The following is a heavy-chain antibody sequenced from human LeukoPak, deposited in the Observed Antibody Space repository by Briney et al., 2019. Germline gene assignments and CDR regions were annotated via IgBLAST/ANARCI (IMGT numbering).Heavy chain of an antibody. D-gene: IGHD3-3*01. CDR1: GYTFTNYG. Sequence: ASVKVSCKASGYTFTNYGFSWVRQAPGHGLEWMGWISAYNGNTNYAQKLQGRVTMTTDTSTSTAYMELSSLTDEDTAVYYCATPSFFGVVISAFHFWGQGTKVTVSS. V-gene: IGHV1-18*01. CDR2: ISAYNGNT. J-gene: IGHJ3*01. CDR3: ATPSFFGVVISAFHF.